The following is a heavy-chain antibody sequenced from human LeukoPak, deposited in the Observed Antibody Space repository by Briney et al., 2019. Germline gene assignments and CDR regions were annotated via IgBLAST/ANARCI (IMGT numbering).Heavy chain of an antibody. V-gene: IGHV4-39*07. Sequence: PSETLSLTCTVSGGSISSSSYYWGWIRQPPGKGLEWIGSIYYSGSTYYNPSLKSRVTISVDTSKNQFSLKLSSVTATDTAVYYCAREGYSSGRDWFDPWGQGTLVTVSS. CDR3: AREGYSSGRDWFDP. D-gene: IGHD6-19*01. CDR2: IYYSGST. J-gene: IGHJ5*02. CDR1: GGSISSSSYY.